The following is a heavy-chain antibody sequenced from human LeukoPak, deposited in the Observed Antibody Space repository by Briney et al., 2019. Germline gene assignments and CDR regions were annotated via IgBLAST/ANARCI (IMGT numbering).Heavy chain of an antibody. V-gene: IGHV4-59*01. Sequence: PSETLSLTCTVSGDSIGSYSWNWIRQPPGKGLEWIGYIYYSGSTNYNPSLKSRVTISVDTSKNQFSLRLSSVTAADTAVYYCAAGGWHTGGDYWGQGTLVTVSS. J-gene: IGHJ4*02. CDR3: AAGGWHTGGDY. D-gene: IGHD6-19*01. CDR2: IYYSGST. CDR1: GDSIGSYS.